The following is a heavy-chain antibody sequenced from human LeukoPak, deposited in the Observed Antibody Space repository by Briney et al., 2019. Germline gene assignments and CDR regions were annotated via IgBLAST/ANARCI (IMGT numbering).Heavy chain of an antibody. D-gene: IGHD6-13*01. CDR3: ARGPRRPAAAPEY. J-gene: IGHJ4*02. CDR2: INHSGST. V-gene: IGHV4-34*01. Sequence: SETLSLTCAVYGGSFSGYYWSWTRQPPGKGLEWIGEINHSGSTNYNPSLKSRVTIAVDTSKNQFSLKVSSVTAADTAVYRCARGPRRPAAAPEYWGQGTLVTVSS. CDR1: GGSFSGYY.